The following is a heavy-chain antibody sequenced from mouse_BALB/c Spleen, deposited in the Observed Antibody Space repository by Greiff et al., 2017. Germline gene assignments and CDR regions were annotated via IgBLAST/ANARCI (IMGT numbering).Heavy chain of an antibody. D-gene: IGHD1-1*01. CDR2: ISSGGSYT. CDR3: ARTIYYYGSSYAMDY. CDR1: GFTFSSYA. Sequence: EVMLVESGGGLVKPGGSLKLSCAASGFTFSSYAMSWVRQSPEKRLEWVAEISSGGSYTYYPDTVTGRFTISRDNAENTLYLEMSSLRSEDTAMYYCARTIYYYGSSYAMDYWGQGTSVTVSS. J-gene: IGHJ4*01. V-gene: IGHV5-9-4*01.